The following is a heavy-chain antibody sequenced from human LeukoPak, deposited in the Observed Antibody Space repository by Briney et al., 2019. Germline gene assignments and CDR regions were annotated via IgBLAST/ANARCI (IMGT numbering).Heavy chain of an antibody. D-gene: IGHD5-18*01. Sequence: ASVKVSCKASGYTFTGYYMHLVRQAPGQGLEWMGWINPNSGGTNYAQKFQGRVTMTRDTSISTAYMELSRLRSDDTAVYYCARVPRGYIYGYDYWGQGTLVTVSS. CDR1: GYTFTGYY. CDR3: ARVPRGYIYGYDY. V-gene: IGHV1-2*02. CDR2: INPNSGGT. J-gene: IGHJ4*02.